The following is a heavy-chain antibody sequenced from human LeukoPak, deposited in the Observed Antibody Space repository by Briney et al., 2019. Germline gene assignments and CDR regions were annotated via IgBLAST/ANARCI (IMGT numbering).Heavy chain of an antibody. CDR2: ISYDGSNK. Sequence: GGSLRLSCAASGFTFSSYGMHWVRQAPGKGLEWVAVISYDGSNKYYADSVKGRFTISRDNSKNTLYLQMNSLRAEDTAVYYCAKWQDSSSWYGGNWFDPWGQGTLVTVSS. V-gene: IGHV3-30*18. J-gene: IGHJ5*02. CDR1: GFTFSSYG. D-gene: IGHD6-13*01. CDR3: AKWQDSSSWYGGNWFDP.